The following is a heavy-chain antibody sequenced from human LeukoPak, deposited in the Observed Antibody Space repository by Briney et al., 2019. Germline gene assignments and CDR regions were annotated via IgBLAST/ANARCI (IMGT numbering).Heavy chain of an antibody. V-gene: IGHV3-48*03. Sequence: PGGSLRLSCAASGFTFSSYEMNWVRQAPGRGLEWVSYISSSGSTIYYADSVKGRFTISRDNSKNTLFLQMNSLRPDDTSMYYCVTDLHGINWYAHWGQGTLVTVSS. CDR1: GFTFSSYE. CDR2: ISSSGSTI. J-gene: IGHJ5*02. D-gene: IGHD3-3*02. CDR3: VTDLHGINWYAH.